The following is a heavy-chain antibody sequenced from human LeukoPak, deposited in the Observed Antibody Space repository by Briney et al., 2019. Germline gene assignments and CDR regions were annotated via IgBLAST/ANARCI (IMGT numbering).Heavy chain of an antibody. CDR1: GFTFSSYAM. J-gene: IGHJ4*02. D-gene: IGHD6-19*01. CDR3: ARALGREDGWSSGN. Sequence: GSLRLSCAASGFTFSSYAMSWVRQAPGKGLEWIGEIYHRGSTNYNPSLKSRVTISVDKSKNQFSLKLSSVTAADTAVYYCARALGREDGWSSGNWGQGTLVTVSS. CDR2: IYHRGST. V-gene: IGHV4-4*02.